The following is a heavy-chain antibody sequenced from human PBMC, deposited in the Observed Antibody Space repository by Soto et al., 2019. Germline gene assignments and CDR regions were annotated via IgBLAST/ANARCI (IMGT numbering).Heavy chain of an antibody. V-gene: IGHV3-33*01. Sequence: QVQLVESGGGVVQPGRSLRLSCAASGFTFSSYGMHWVRQAPGKGLEWVAVIWYDGSNKYYADSVKGRFTISRDNSKNTLYLQMNSLRAEDTAVYYCARAQLQLWSDYWGQGTLVTVSS. CDR2: IWYDGSNK. CDR3: ARAQLQLWSDY. J-gene: IGHJ4*02. D-gene: IGHD5-18*01. CDR1: GFTFSSYG.